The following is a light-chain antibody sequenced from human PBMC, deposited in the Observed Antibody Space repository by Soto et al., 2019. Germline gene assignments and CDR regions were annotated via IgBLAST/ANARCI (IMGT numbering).Light chain of an antibody. CDR3: QSTDSSGFYVV. CDR2: KDN. CDR1: SLPKQY. V-gene: IGLV3-25*03. Sequence: SYELTQPPSVSVSPGQTATITCSGDSLPKQYVCWYQQKPGQAPILIIYKDNERPSGIPERFSGSNSGTIVTLTISGVLAEDEADYYCQSTDSSGFYVVFGGGTKLTVL. J-gene: IGLJ2*01.